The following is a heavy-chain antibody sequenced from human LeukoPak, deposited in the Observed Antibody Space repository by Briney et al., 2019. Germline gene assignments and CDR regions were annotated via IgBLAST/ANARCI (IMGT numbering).Heavy chain of an antibody. CDR3: ASDAGPYSPNDHYYHMDV. CDR1: GFTFSSYW. J-gene: IGHJ6*03. D-gene: IGHD2-15*01. Sequence: GGSLRLSCAASGFTFSSYWMSWVRQAPGKGLEWVANIKQDGSEKYYVDSVKGRFTISRDNAKNSLYLQMNSLRAEDTAVYYCASDAGPYSPNDHYYHMDVWGKGTTVTISS. V-gene: IGHV3-7*01. CDR2: IKQDGSEK.